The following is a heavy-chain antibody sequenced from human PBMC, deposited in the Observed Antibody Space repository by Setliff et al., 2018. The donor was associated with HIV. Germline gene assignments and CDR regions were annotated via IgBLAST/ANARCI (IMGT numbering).Heavy chain of an antibody. CDR2: ISSSSRSK. J-gene: IGHJ2*01. V-gene: IGHV3-21*01. CDR1: GFTFSTYS. D-gene: IGHD4-17*01. Sequence: PGGSLRLSCEASGFTFSTYSMNWVRQAPGKGLEWVSSISSSSRSKYYADSVKGRFTISRDNAKNSLYLQMNSLTAEDTAVYYCVKATPDYGARYWYFDLWGRGTLVTVSS. CDR3: VKATPDYGARYWYFDL.